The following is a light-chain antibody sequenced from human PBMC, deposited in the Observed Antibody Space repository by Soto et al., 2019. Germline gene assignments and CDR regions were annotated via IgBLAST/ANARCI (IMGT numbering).Light chain of an antibody. CDR1: SSDVGGYNY. CDR3: SSYTGSSTNYV. CDR2: DVN. J-gene: IGLJ1*01. V-gene: IGLV2-14*01. Sequence: LTQPASVSGSPGQSITISCTGTSSDVGGYNYVSWYQQHPGKAPKLMIYDVNNRPSGVSNRFSGSKSGNTASLTISGLQAEDEADYYCSSYTGSSTNYVFGTGTKVTVL.